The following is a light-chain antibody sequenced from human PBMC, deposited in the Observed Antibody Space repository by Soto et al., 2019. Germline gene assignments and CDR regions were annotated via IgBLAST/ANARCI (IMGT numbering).Light chain of an antibody. CDR1: QSVTSSY. V-gene: IGKV3-11*01. J-gene: IGKJ4*01. Sequence: EIVLTKSPGTLSLSPEERATLSCRASQSVTSSYLAWYQQKPGQAPRLLIYDASNRATGIPARFSGSGSGTDFTLAISSLEPEDFAVYYCQQRSNWPPVTFGGGTMVDI. CDR2: DAS. CDR3: QQRSNWPPVT.